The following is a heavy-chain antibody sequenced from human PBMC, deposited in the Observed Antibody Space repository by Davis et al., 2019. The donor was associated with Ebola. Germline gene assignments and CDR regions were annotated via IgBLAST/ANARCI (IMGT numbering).Heavy chain of an antibody. Sequence: GESLKISCAASGFTFSGSAMHWVRQASGKGLEWVGRIRSKANSYATAYAASVKGRFTISRDDSKNTAYLQMNSLKTEDTAVYYCTRTMVQGVIIYYYGMDVWGQGTTVTVSS. V-gene: IGHV3-73*01. CDR2: IRSKANSYAT. CDR3: TRTMVQGVIIYYYGMDV. D-gene: IGHD3-10*01. CDR1: GFTFSGSA. J-gene: IGHJ6*02.